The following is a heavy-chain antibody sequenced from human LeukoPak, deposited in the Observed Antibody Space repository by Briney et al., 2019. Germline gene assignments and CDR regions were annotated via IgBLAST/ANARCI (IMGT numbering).Heavy chain of an antibody. Sequence: EASLKVSCKASRYTFTGDYMHWVREGPGQGREWMGRIYPSSGGNNDTQKFQGRVTKTSDTSISTAYMELSRLRSDVTAVYYCASHINYYDSSGYYYHYWGQGTLVTVSS. CDR1: RYTFTGDY. CDR3: ASHINYYDSSGYYYHY. J-gene: IGHJ4*02. CDR2: IYPSSGGN. V-gene: IGHV1-2*06. D-gene: IGHD3-22*01.